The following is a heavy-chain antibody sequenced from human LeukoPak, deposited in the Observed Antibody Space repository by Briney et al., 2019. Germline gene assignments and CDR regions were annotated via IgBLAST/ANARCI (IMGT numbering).Heavy chain of an antibody. CDR3: VREIGNSGNYD. CDR2: ISGYGAST. D-gene: IGHD1-7*01. Sequence: GGSLRLSCAASGFTFDTYAMSWVRQAPGKGLEWVATISGYGASTYYADSAKGRFTISRDNSKNTVYLQMNSLRAEDTAIYYCVREIGNSGNYDWGQGTLVTVSS. V-gene: IGHV3-23*01. J-gene: IGHJ4*02. CDR1: GFTFDTYA.